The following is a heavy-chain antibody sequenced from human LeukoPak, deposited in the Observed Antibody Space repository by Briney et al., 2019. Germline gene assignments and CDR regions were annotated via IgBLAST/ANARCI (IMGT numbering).Heavy chain of an antibody. D-gene: IGHD4-17*01. CDR1: GGSFSGYY. CDR2: INHSGST. Sequence: SETLSLTCAVYGGSFSGYYWSWIRQPPGKGLEWIGEINHSGSTNYNPSLKSRVTISVDTSKNQFSLKLSSVTAADTAVYYRARGRRLRNYYYYYYMDVWGEGTTVTVSS. CDR3: ARGRRLRNYYYYYYMDV. J-gene: IGHJ6*03. V-gene: IGHV4-34*01.